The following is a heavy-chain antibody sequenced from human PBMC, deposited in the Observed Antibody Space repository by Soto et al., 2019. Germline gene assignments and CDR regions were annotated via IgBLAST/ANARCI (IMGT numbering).Heavy chain of an antibody. J-gene: IGHJ6*03. V-gene: IGHV3-64*01. CDR2: ISSNGVGT. D-gene: IGHD6-19*01. CDR3: ARREQSDYYYMDV. Sequence: EVQLVESGGGLVQPGGSLRLSCAASGFTFSNYAMDWVRQAPGKVLEYVSGISSNGVGTYYANSVKDRFTISRDNSKNTLYLQMGSLRAEDMAVYYCARREQSDYYYMDVWGKGPSVTLSS. CDR1: GFTFSNYA.